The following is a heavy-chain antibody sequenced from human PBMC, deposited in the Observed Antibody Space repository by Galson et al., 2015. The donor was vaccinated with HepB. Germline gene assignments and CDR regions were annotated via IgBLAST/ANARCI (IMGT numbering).Heavy chain of an antibody. D-gene: IGHD2-2*01. CDR3: ARVPAAKYYYYYYMDV. V-gene: IGHV1-8*01. CDR1: GYTFTSYD. J-gene: IGHJ6*03. Sequence: SVKVSCKASGYTFTSYDVNWVRQATGQGLEWMGWMNPNSGNTGYAQKFQGRVTMARNTSISTAYMELSSLRSEDTAVYYCARVPAAKYYYYYYMDVWGKGTTVTVPS. CDR2: MNPNSGNT.